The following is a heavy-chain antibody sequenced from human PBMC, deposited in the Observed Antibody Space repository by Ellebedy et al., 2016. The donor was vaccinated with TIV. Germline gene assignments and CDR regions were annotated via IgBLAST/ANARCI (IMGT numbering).Heavy chain of an antibody. CDR1: GFTFSSYA. CDR3: AKDVVGFGELLGWFDP. CDR2: ISGSGGST. J-gene: IGHJ5*02. D-gene: IGHD3-10*01. Sequence: GESLKISCAASGFTFSSYAMSWVRQAPGKGLEWVSAISGSGGSTYYADSVKGRFTISRDNSKNTLYLQMNSLRAEDTAVYYCAKDVVGFGELLGWFDPWGQGTLVTVSS. V-gene: IGHV3-23*01.